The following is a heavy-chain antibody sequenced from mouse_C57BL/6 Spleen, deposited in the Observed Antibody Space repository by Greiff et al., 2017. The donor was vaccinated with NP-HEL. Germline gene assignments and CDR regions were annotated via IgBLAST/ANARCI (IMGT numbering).Heavy chain of an antibody. J-gene: IGHJ3*01. D-gene: IGHD1-1*01. CDR1: GYTFTSYW. Sequence: VQLQQPGAELVKPGASVKLSCKASGYTFTSYWMHWVKQRPGHGLEWIGMIHPNRGSTTYNEKLKSKATLTVDKSSSTAYMQLSSLTSEDSAVYYCARDGSSLWFAYWGQGTLVTVSA. V-gene: IGHV1-64*01. CDR3: ARDGSSLWFAY. CDR2: IHPNRGST.